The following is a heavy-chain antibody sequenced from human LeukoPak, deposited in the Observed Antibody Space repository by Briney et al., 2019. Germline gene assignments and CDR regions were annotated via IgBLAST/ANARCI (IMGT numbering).Heavy chain of an antibody. CDR1: GFTFSNYA. D-gene: IGHD4-17*01. J-gene: IGHJ4*02. CDR3: ARDGGAYGDHDY. Sequence: GGSLRLSCAASGFTFSNYALSWVRQAPGKGLEWVANIKQDGSEKYYVDSVKGRFTISRDNAKNSLYLQMNSLRAEDTAVYYCARDGGAYGDHDYWGQGTLVTVSS. CDR2: IKQDGSEK. V-gene: IGHV3-7*01.